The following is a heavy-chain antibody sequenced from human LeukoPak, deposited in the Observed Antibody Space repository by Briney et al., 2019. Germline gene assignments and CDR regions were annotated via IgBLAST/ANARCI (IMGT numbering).Heavy chain of an antibody. CDR2: IWYDGSNK. J-gene: IGHJ6*03. CDR1: GFTFSSYG. CDR3: AKADSGSYYYYYMDV. D-gene: IGHD2-21*02. V-gene: IGHV3-33*06. Sequence: RGSLRLSCAASGFTFSSYGMHWVRQAPGKRLEWVAVIWYDGSNKYYADSVKGRFTISRDNSKNTLYLQMNSLRAEDTAVYYCAKADSGSYYYYYMDVWGKGTTVTVSS.